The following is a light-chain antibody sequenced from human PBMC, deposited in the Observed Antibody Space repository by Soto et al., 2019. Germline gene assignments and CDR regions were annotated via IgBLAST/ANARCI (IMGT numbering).Light chain of an antibody. CDR3: QQSYSSPWT. CDR1: QTITNY. Sequence: DIQMTQSPSSLSASVGDRVTITCRASQTITNYLNWYQQKPGKAPKLLIYAASTLLSGVPSRFTGGGYGTDFALNIDSLQPEDFATYFCQQSYSSPWTFGQGPKVEI. V-gene: IGKV1-39*01. J-gene: IGKJ1*01. CDR2: AAS.